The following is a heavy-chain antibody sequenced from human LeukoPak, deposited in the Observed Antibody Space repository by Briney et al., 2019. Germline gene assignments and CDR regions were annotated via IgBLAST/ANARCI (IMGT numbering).Heavy chain of an antibody. CDR2: IYYSGST. V-gene: IGHV4-59*01. J-gene: IGHJ4*02. CDR3: ASGDYGDYVRYFDY. Sequence: SETLSLTXTVSGGSISSYYWSWIWQPPGKGLEWIGYIYYSGSTNYNPSLKSRVTISVDTSKNQFSLKLSSVTAADTAVYYCASGDYGDYVRYFDYWGQGTLVTVSS. D-gene: IGHD4-17*01. CDR1: GGSISSYY.